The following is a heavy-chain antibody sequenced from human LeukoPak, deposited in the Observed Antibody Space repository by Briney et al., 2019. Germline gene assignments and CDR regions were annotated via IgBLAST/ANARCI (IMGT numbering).Heavy chain of an antibody. V-gene: IGHV4-39*01. D-gene: IGHD6-19*01. CDR3: ARLVAVAGPVRYFDL. Sequence: SETLSLTCTVSGGSISSSSYYWGWIRQPPGKGLEWIGSIYYSGSTYYNPSLKSRVTISVDTSKNQFSLKLSSVTAADTAVYYCARLVAVAGPVRYFDLWGRGTLVTVSS. CDR1: GGSISSSSYY. J-gene: IGHJ2*01. CDR2: IYYSGST.